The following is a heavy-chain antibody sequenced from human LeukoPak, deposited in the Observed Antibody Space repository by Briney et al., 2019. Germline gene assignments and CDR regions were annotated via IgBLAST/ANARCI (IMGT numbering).Heavy chain of an antibody. CDR1: GFTVSSNY. Sequence: PGGSLRLSCAASGFTVSSNYMSWVRQAPGKGLEWVSVVYSGGSTHYADSVKGRFTISRDNVKNSQYLQMNSLRDEDTAVYYCAVEGYCSGGSCYTNWFDSWGPGALVTVSS. V-gene: IGHV3-66*01. J-gene: IGHJ5*01. CDR3: AVEGYCSGGSCYTNWFDS. CDR2: VYSGGST. D-gene: IGHD2-15*01.